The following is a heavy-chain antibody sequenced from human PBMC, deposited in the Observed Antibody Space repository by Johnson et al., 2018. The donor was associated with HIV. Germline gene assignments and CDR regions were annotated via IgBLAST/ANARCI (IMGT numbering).Heavy chain of an antibody. J-gene: IGHJ3*02. V-gene: IGHV3-30-3*01. CDR3: ARDEPYNLNAFDI. Sequence: ESGGGVVQPGRSLRLSCAASGFTFSSYAMHLVRQAPGKGLEWVAVISYDGSNKYYADSVKGRFTISRDNSKNTLYLQMNSLRAEDTAVYYCARDEPYNLNAFDIWGQGTMVTVSS. CDR1: GFTFSSYA. D-gene: IGHD5-24*01. CDR2: ISYDGSNK.